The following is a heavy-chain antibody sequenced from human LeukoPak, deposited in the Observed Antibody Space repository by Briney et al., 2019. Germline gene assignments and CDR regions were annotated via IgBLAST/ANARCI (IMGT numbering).Heavy chain of an antibody. CDR1: GFTFSSYE. V-gene: IGHV3-48*03. CDR2: ISSSGKTT. CDR3: ARTQEWERLIDY. J-gene: IGHJ4*02. D-gene: IGHD1-26*01. Sequence: GSLSLSCAASGFTFSSYEMNWVRQAPGKGLEWVSYISSSGKTTYYADSVKGRFTISRDNAKNSLYLQMNSLRAEDTAVYYCARTQEWERLIDYWGQGTLVTVSS.